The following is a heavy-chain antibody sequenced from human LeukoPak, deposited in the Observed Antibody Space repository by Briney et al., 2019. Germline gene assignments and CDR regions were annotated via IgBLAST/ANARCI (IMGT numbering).Heavy chain of an antibody. D-gene: IGHD3-22*01. CDR3: ARDVGGDSSGSNFDY. J-gene: IGHJ4*02. CDR2: IGAYNGNT. Sequence: ASVKVSCKASGYTFTSYGISWVRQAPGQGLEWMGWIGAYNGNTNYAQKLQGRVTMTTDTSTSTAYMELRSLRSDDTAVYYCARDVGGDSSGSNFDYWGQGTLVTVSS. V-gene: IGHV1-18*01. CDR1: GYTFTSYG.